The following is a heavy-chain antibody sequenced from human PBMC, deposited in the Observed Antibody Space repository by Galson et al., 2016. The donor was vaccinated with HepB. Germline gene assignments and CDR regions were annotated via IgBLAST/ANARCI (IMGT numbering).Heavy chain of an antibody. Sequence: SLRLSCAASGFTFSTYAIHWVRQAPGKGLEWVAVISYDGSNKYYADSVKGRFTISRDNSKNTLYLQMNRLRAEDTAVYYCARDGDVPSDYYDSSGRGYFDYWGQGTRVTVSS. CDR1: GFTFSTYA. J-gene: IGHJ4*02. V-gene: IGHV3-30*04. D-gene: IGHD3-22*01. CDR2: ISYDGSNK. CDR3: ARDGDVPSDYYDSSGRGYFDY.